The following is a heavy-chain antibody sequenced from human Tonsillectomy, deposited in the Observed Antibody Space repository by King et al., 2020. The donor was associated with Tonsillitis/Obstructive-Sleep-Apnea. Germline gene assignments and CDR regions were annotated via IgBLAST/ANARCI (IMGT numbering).Heavy chain of an antibody. V-gene: IGHV3-13*01. Sequence: VQLVESGGGLVQPGGSLRLSCAASGFTFSNYDMHWVRQAPGKGLEWVSGIGTAADTYFPGSVKGRFTISRENAKYSLYLQMNSLRAGDTAVYYCARASNYYYYMDVWGKGTTVTVSS. CDR3: ARASNYYYYMDV. CDR1: GFTFSNYD. J-gene: IGHJ6*03. CDR2: IGTAADT.